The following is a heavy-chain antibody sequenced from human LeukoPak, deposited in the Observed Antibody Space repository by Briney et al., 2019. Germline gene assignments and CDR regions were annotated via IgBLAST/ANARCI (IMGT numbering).Heavy chain of an antibody. CDR3: ARAGDYEYYFDY. V-gene: IGHV3-48*03. D-gene: IGHD4-17*01. J-gene: IGHJ4*02. Sequence: GGSLRLSCAASGFTSSSYEMNWVRQAPGKGLEWVSYISSSGSTIYYADSVKGRFTISRDNAKNSLYLQMNSLRAEDTAVYYCARAGDYEYYFDYWGQGTLVTVSS. CDR2: ISSSGSTI. CDR1: GFTSSSYE.